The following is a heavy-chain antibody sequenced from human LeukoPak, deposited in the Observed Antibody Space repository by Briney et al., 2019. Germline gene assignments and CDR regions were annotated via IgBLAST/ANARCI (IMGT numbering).Heavy chain of an antibody. Sequence: PSETLSLTCTLSGGSISSSSYYWGWIRQPPGKGLEWIGSIYYSGSTYYNPSLKSRVTISVDTSKNQFSLKLSSVTAADTAVYYCARDRSGPYFDSWGQGTLVTVSS. CDR2: IYYSGST. CDR1: GGSISSSSYY. V-gene: IGHV4-39*07. CDR3: ARDRSGPYFDS. D-gene: IGHD2-15*01. J-gene: IGHJ4*02.